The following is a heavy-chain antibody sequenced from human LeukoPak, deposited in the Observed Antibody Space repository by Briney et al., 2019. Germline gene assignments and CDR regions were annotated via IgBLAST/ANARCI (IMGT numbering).Heavy chain of an antibody. D-gene: IGHD2-15*01. Sequence: ASVKVSCKASGGTFSSYAISWVRQAPGQGLEWMGRIIPIFGTANYAQKFQGSVTITTDESTSTAYMELSSLRSEDTAVYYCARGLVVVAATPYWYFDLWGRGTLVTVSS. J-gene: IGHJ2*01. CDR2: IIPIFGTA. CDR3: ARGLVVVAATPYWYFDL. V-gene: IGHV1-69*05. CDR1: GGTFSSYA.